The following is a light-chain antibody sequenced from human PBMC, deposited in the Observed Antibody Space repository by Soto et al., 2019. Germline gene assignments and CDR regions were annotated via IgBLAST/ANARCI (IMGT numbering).Light chain of an antibody. V-gene: IGLV1-40*01. J-gene: IGLJ3*02. CDR2: SHN. Sequence: QLVLTQPPSVSGAPGQRVTISCTGSTSNIVAGYDVHWYQQLPGTAPRLLISSHNNRPSGVPDRFFGSKSGTSASLTIIGLQAEDEADYYCQSYDSSLSCSGVFGGGTKDTVL. CDR3: QSYDSSLSCSGV. CDR1: TSNIVAGYD.